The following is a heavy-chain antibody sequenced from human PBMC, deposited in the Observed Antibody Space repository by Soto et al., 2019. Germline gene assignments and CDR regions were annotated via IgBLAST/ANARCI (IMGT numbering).Heavy chain of an antibody. Sequence: QGQLVQSGPEVKKPGASVKVSCKASGYTFSRYGISWVRQAPGQGLEWMGWVSGYNGDTKYAQKVQGRVTMTIDTSYYTAYMELRSLTSDDTAIYYCAKNGQPPYYYYGMDVWGPGTTVTVSS. CDR2: VSGYNGDT. J-gene: IGHJ6*02. D-gene: IGHD2-8*01. CDR3: AKNGQPPYYYYGMDV. CDR1: GYTFSRYG. V-gene: IGHV1-18*01.